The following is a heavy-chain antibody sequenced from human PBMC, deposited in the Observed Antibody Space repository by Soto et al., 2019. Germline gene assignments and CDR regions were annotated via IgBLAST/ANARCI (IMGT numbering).Heavy chain of an antibody. Sequence: SDTLYITCAVSGYSISSGYYWGWFRQPPGKGLEWIGSIYHSGSTYYNPSLKSRVTISVDTSKNQFSLKLSSVTAADTAVYYCARVTTVVTSLFDYWGQGTLVTVSS. CDR3: ARVTTVVTSLFDY. CDR2: IYHSGST. D-gene: IGHD4-17*01. V-gene: IGHV4-38-2*01. J-gene: IGHJ4*02. CDR1: GYSISSGYY.